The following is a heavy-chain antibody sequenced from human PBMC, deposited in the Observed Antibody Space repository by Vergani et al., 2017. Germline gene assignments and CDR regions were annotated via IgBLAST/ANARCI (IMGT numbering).Heavy chain of an antibody. CDR3: ARWDYYYYYMDV. Sequence: EVQLLESGGGLVQPGGSLRLSCAASGFTFSSYAMSWVRQAPGKGLEWVSYISSSGSTIYYADSVKGRFTISRDNAKNSLYLQMNSLRAEDTAVYYCARWDYYYYYMDVWGKGTTVTVSS. CDR2: ISSSGSTI. J-gene: IGHJ6*03. CDR1: GFTFSSYA. V-gene: IGHV3-48*03.